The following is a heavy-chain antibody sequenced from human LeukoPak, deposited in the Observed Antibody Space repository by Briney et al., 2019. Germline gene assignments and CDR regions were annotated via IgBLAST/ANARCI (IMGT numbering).Heavy chain of an antibody. Sequence: SQTLSLTCAVSGGSISSGGHSWSWIRQPPGKGLEWIGYIYHSGSTYYNPSLKSRVTISVDRSKNQFSLKLSSVTAADTAVYYCARLLGRSLDPWGQGTLVTVSS. J-gene: IGHJ5*02. CDR1: GGSISSGGHS. CDR3: ARLLGRSLDP. D-gene: IGHD1-26*01. V-gene: IGHV4-30-2*01. CDR2: IYHSGST.